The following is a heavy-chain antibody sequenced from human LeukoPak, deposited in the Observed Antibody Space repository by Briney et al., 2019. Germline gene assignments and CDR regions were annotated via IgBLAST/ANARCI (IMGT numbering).Heavy chain of an antibody. V-gene: IGHV3-30*02. Sequence: QSGGSLRLSCAASGFTFSSYGMHWVRQAPGKGLEWVAFIRYDGSNKYYADSVKGRFTISRDNSKNTLYLQMNSLRAEDTAVYYCAKDRYYYDSSGSNQPSGYWGQGTLVTVSS. D-gene: IGHD3-22*01. CDR1: GFTFSSYG. CDR3: AKDRYYYDSSGSNQPSGY. CDR2: IRYDGSNK. J-gene: IGHJ4*02.